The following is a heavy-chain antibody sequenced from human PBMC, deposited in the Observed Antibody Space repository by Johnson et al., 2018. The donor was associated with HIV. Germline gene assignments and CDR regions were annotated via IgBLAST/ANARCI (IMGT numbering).Heavy chain of an antibody. Sequence: VQLVESGGGLIQPGGSLRLSCAASGFTVSSNYMSWVRQAPGKGLEWVSVIYSGGSTYYADSVKGRFTISRDNSKNTLYLQMGSLRAEDMAVYYCARPLGGSVDAFDIWGQGTMVTVSS. CDR1: GFTVSSNY. CDR3: ARPLGGSVDAFDI. J-gene: IGHJ3*02. D-gene: IGHD1-26*01. CDR2: IYSGGST. V-gene: IGHV3-66*03.